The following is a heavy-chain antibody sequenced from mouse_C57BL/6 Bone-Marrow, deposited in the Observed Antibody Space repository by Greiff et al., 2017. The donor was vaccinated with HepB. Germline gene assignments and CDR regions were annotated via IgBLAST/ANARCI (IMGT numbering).Heavy chain of an antibody. CDR1: GFTFSDYY. V-gene: IGHV5-16*01. D-gene: IGHD1-1*01. J-gene: IGHJ2*01. CDR2: INYDGSST. CDR3: ARATTVGPFDY. Sequence: EVKLVESEGGLVQPGSSMKLSCTASGFTFSDYYIAWVRPVPEKGLEWVANINYDGSSTYYLDSLKSRFIFSRDNAKNILYLQMSSLKSEVTATYYCARATTVGPFDYWGQGTTLTVSS.